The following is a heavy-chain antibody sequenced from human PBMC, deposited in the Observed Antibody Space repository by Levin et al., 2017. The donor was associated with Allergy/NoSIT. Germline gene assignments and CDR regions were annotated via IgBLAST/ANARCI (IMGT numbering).Heavy chain of an antibody. CDR1: GFTFNNYW. D-gene: IGHD4-17*01. J-gene: IGHJ4*02. CDR2: IKQDSSQK. Sequence: PGGSLRLSCAASGFTFNNYWMTWVRQAPGKGLEWVANIKQDSSQKNYMDSVKGRFTIPRDNVKNSLYLQMNSLRAEDTALYYCARVDYSDEGIGYWGQGTLVTVSS. CDR3: ARVDYSDEGIGY. V-gene: IGHV3-7*01.